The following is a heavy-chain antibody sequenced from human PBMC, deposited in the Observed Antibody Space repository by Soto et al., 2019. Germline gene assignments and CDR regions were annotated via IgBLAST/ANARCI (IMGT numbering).Heavy chain of an antibody. CDR1: GGSISSSGYY. Sequence: QLQLQESGPGLVTPSETLSLTCTVSGGSISSSGYYWGWTRQPPGKGLEWIGGIYYSGTTYYDPSHKSPVTLTVDTSKHQYSLDLSYMAAADTAVYYCARPLRRGPIVKGMDVWGQGTTVTVSS. CDR2: IYYSGTT. CDR3: ARPLRRGPIVKGMDV. J-gene: IGHJ6*02. V-gene: IGHV4-39*01. D-gene: IGHD2-21*01.